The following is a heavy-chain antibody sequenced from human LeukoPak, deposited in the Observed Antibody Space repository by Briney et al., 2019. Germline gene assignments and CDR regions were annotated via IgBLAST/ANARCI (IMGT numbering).Heavy chain of an antibody. CDR3: ARDLIREMATPFDAFDI. J-gene: IGHJ3*02. Sequence: KPGGSLRLSCAASGFTFSSYSMNWVRQAPGKGLEWVSSISSSSSYIYYADSVKGRFTISRDNAKNSLYLQMNSLRAEDTAVYYCARDLIREMATPFDAFDIWGQGTMVTVSS. D-gene: IGHD5-24*01. CDR1: GFTFSSYS. V-gene: IGHV3-21*01. CDR2: ISSSSSYI.